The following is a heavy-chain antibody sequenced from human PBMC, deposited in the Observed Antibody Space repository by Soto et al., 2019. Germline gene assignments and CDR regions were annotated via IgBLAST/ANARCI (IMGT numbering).Heavy chain of an antibody. J-gene: IGHJ4*02. CDR3: ARNDGYNYFDE. CDR2: IIPIFGTA. CDR1: GGTFVSYA. Sequence: SVKVSRTTSGGTFVSYALSRFRQATGQGLEWMGGIIPIFGTANYAQKFQGRVTITADESTSTAYMELGSLRSEDTAVYYCARNDGYNYFDEWGQGTLVTVSS. D-gene: IGHD5-12*01. V-gene: IGHV1-69*13.